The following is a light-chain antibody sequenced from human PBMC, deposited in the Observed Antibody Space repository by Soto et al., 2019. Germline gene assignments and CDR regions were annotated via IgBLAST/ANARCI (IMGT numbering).Light chain of an antibody. Sequence: ETVLTQSPATLSLSAWERATLSCRASQSVSSNLAWYQQKPGQAPRLLIYGASNRATGIPDRFSGSGSGTDFTLTISRLEPEDFAVYYCQQYGSSGTFGQGTKVDIK. CDR1: QSVSSN. J-gene: IGKJ1*01. CDR2: GAS. V-gene: IGKV3-20*01. CDR3: QQYGSSGT.